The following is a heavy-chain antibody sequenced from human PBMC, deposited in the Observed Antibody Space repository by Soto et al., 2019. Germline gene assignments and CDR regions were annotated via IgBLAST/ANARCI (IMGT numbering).Heavy chain of an antibody. J-gene: IGHJ3*02. D-gene: IGHD6-13*01. CDR1: GVTLSSYS. CDR2: ISGSGGST. V-gene: IGHV3-23*01. Sequence: GGWLRLSSATAGVTLSSYSMSWGRQAPGKGLEWVSAISGSGGSTYYADSVKGRFTISRDNSKNTLYLQMNSLRAEDTAVYYCAKGGYSSSWYDAFDIWGKGTMVTVAS. CDR3: AKGGYSSSWYDAFDI.